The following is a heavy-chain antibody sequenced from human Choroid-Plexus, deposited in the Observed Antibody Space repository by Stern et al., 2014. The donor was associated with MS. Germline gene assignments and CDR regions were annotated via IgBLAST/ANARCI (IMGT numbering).Heavy chain of an antibody. CDR3: ARRLAVQFAP. Sequence: VQLVESGGGLDRPGGSLTLSCIASGFTFSRYRMTWVRQAPGQGLDWVANIRPDGSETCYGVSVKARFSISRDNGKNSLFLQMNSLRVEDTAVYYCARRLAVQFAPWGQGTLVTVSS. V-gene: IGHV3-7*01. J-gene: IGHJ5*02. CDR1: GFTFSRYR. D-gene: IGHD3-16*01. CDR2: IRPDGSET.